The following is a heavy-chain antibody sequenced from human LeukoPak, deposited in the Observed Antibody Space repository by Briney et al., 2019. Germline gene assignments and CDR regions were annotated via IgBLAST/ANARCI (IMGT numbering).Heavy chain of an antibody. D-gene: IGHD4-17*01. V-gene: IGHV3-30-3*01. CDR3: ARDFVGGDYFVDY. CDR1: GFTFRSYA. J-gene: IGHJ4*02. Sequence: GGSLRLSCAASGFTFRSYAMHWVRQAPGKGLEWVAVISFDGSKKYSADSVKGRFTISRDHSRNTLYLQMNSLRAEDTAVYYCARDFVGGDYFVDYWGQGTLVTVSS. CDR2: ISFDGSKK.